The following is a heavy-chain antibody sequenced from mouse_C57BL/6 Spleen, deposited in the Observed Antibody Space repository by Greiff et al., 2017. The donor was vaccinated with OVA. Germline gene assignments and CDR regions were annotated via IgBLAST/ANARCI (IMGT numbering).Heavy chain of an antibody. V-gene: IGHV10-1*01. CDR3: VRQIWDDYFDY. Sequence: EAGGGLVQPKGSLKLSCAASGFSFNTYAMNWVRQAPGKGLEWVARIRSKSNNYATYYADSVKDRFTISRDDSESMLYLQMNNLKTEDTAMYYCVRQIWDDYFDYWGQGTTLTVSS. D-gene: IGHD4-1*01. CDR1: GFSFNTYA. J-gene: IGHJ2*01. CDR2: IRSKSNNYAT.